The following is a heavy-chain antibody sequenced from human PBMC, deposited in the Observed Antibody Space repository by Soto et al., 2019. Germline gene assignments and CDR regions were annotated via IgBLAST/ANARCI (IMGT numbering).Heavy chain of an antibody. D-gene: IGHD2-21*02. J-gene: IGHJ4*02. CDR3: TGFGGNSV. V-gene: IGHV3-33*08. CDR1: GFTFSSYG. Sequence: PGGSLRLSCAASGFTFSSYGMHWVRQAPGKGLEWVAVIWNNGRTSYADSVKGRFTLSRDNSKNTVYLQMKSLRAEDTAMYYCTGFGGNSVWGQGTLVTVSS. CDR2: IWNNGRT.